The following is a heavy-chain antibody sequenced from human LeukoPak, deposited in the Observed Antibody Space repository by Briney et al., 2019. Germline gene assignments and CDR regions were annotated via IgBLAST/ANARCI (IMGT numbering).Heavy chain of an antibody. CDR2: INPNSGGT. CDR3: ALGIAAAGAPIDY. D-gene: IGHD6-13*01. Sequence: ASVKVSCKASGYTFTGYYMHWVRQAPGQGLEWMGWINPNSGGTNYAQKFQGRVTMTRDTSISTAYMELSRLRSDDTAVYYCALGIAAAGAPIDYWGQGTLVTVS. J-gene: IGHJ4*02. CDR1: GYTFTGYY. V-gene: IGHV1-2*02.